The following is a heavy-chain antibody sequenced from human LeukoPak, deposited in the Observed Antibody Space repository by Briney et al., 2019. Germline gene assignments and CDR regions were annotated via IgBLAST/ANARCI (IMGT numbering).Heavy chain of an antibody. D-gene: IGHD3-3*01. CDR2: ISSSSSYI. CDR1: GFTFSSYS. J-gene: IGHJ3*02. CDR3: AISWALRFLGWLPVDDAFDI. Sequence: GGSLRLSCAASGFTFSSYSMNWVRQASGKGLEWVSSISSSSSYIYYADSVKGRFTISRDNAKNSLYLQMNSLRAEDTAVYYCAISWALRFLGWLPVDDAFDIWGQGTMVTVSS. V-gene: IGHV3-21*01.